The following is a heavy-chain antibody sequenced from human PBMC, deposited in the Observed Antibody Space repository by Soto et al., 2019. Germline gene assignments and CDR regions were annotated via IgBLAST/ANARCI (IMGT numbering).Heavy chain of an antibody. CDR2: IDWDEDK. J-gene: IGHJ6*02. V-gene: IGHV2-70*12. Sequence: ASGPTLVNPTQTLTLTCTFSGFSLSSTGMCVSWIRQPPGKALEWLATIDWDEDKYYSTSLKTRLTLSRDTSKNQVVLTMTNMDPVDTATYYCAHVTASGIYYYYGMDVWGQGTTVTVSS. CDR1: GFSLSSTGMC. CDR3: AHVTASGIYYYYGMDV. D-gene: IGHD6-13*01.